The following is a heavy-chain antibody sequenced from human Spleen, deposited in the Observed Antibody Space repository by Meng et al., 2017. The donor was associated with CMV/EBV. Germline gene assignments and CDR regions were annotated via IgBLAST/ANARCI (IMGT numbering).Heavy chain of an antibody. V-gene: IGHV3-23*01. J-gene: IGHJ4*02. CDR1: GFTFDDYA. Sequence: GGSLRLSCAASGFTFDDYAMHWVRQVPGKGLEWVSTISSRAESTHYADSVKGRFTISRDNFKNTLYLQMSSLRAEDTAVYYCDASDFWGQGTLVTVSS. CDR2: ISSRAEST. CDR3: DASDF. D-gene: IGHD6-6*01.